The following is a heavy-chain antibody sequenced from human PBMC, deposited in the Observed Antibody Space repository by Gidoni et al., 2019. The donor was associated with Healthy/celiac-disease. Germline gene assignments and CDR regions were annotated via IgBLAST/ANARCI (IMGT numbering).Heavy chain of an antibody. V-gene: IGHV3-9*01. CDR2: ISWNSGSI. J-gene: IGHJ4*02. CDR3: AKDFDYDSSGYEGGFDY. D-gene: IGHD3-22*01. CDR1: GFTFDDYA. Sequence: EVQLVESGGGLVQPGRSLRLSCAASGFTFDDYAMHWVRQAPGKGLEWVSGISWNSGSIGYADSVKGRFTISRDNAKNSLYLQMNSLRAEDTALYYCAKDFDYDSSGYEGGFDYWGQGTLVTVSS.